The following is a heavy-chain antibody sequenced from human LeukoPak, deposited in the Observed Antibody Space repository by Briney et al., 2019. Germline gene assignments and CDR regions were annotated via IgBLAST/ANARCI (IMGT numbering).Heavy chain of an antibody. CDR2: IYHSGST. Sequence: SETLSLTCTVSGYSISSGYYWGWIRQPPGKGLEWIGSIYHSGSTYYNPSLKSRVTISVDTSKNQFSLKLSSVTAADTAVYYCARGGPPMVTRFDYWGQGILVTVSS. J-gene: IGHJ4*02. D-gene: IGHD4-17*01. CDR1: GYSISSGYY. V-gene: IGHV4-38-2*02. CDR3: ARGGPPMVTRFDY.